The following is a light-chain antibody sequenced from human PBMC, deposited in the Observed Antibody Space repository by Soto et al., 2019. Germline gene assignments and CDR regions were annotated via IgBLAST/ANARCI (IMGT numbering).Light chain of an antibody. J-gene: IGKJ1*01. CDR2: KAS. V-gene: IGKV1-5*03. Sequence: DIQVSPSPYPRSAPVGDRVRITCRASQSISAWLAWYQKKKGKAPRLLIYKASTLEGGVPSRLRGSGYGTELTLTISSLKTEDFAIYYCQQYNNYPWTFGQGTKVDIK. CDR3: QQYNNYPWT. CDR1: QSISAW.